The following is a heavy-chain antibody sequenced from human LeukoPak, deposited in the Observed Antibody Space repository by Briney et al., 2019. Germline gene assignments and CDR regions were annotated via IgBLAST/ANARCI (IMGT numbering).Heavy chain of an antibody. V-gene: IGHV4-59*01. CDR2: IYYSGST. J-gene: IGHJ4*02. Sequence: SETLSLTCTVSGVSTSSYYWSWIRQPPGKGLEWIGYIYYSGSTNYNPSLKSRVTISVDTSKNQFSLKLSSVTAADTAVYYCARSGGPVGSGSEFDYWGQGTLVTVSS. D-gene: IGHD3-10*01. CDR1: GVSTSSYY. CDR3: ARSGGPVGSGSEFDY.